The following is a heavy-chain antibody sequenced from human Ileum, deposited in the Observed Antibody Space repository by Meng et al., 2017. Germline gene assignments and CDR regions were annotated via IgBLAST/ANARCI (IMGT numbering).Heavy chain of an antibody. D-gene: IGHD3-10*01. CDR3: ARDRFSSGSSNWFDP. J-gene: IGHJ5*02. V-gene: IGHV4-31*03. Sequence: QVHLPESGPGLVKPSQTLSFTCTVSGVSISRGFYHWNWIRQHPGKGLEWIGSIYYSGTIYYNPSLKSRVTISLDTSKNQFSLNLSSVTAADTAVYYCARDRFSSGSSNWFDPWGQGTLVTVSS. CDR2: IYYSGTI. CDR1: GVSISRGFYH.